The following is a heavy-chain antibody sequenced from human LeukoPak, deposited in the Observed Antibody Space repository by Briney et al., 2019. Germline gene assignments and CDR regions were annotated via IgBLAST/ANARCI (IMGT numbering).Heavy chain of an antibody. V-gene: IGHV4-38-2*01. J-gene: IGHJ4*02. Sequence: KPSETLSLTCAVSGYSISSGYYWGWIRQPPGKGLEWIGSIYHSGSTYYNPSLKSRVTISVDTSKNQFSLKLSSVTAADTAAYYCARGGGYCSGGSCYPSYFDYWGQGTLVTVSS. CDR2: IYHSGST. CDR1: GYSISSGYY. CDR3: ARGGGYCSGGSCYPSYFDY. D-gene: IGHD2-15*01.